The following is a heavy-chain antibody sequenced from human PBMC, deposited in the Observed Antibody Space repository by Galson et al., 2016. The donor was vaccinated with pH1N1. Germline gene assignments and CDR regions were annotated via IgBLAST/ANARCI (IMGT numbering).Heavy chain of an antibody. Sequence: SVKVSCKVTGYTLTKVSMHWVRQAPGKGLEWMGSFDPEDGATHYAQKFQGRLTMTEDSSTDTAYMELNTLRSEDTAVYYCATDYYFDRHPIFDPWGQGTLVTVSS. D-gene: IGHD3-22*01. CDR3: ATDYYFDRHPIFDP. V-gene: IGHV1-24*01. CDR2: FDPEDGAT. CDR1: GYTLTKVS. J-gene: IGHJ5*02.